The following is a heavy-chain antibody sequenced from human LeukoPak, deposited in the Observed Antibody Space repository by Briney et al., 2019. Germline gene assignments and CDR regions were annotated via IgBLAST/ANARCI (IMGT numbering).Heavy chain of an antibody. CDR3: ARDRDWNSGFDY. J-gene: IGHJ4*02. Sequence: GGSLRLSCAASGFTFRNYAMNWVRQAPGKGLEWVSFISSSSTYIYYADSVKGRFTISRDNAKNSLYLQMNSLRAEDTAVYHCARDRDWNSGFDYWGQGTLVTVSS. CDR2: ISSSSTYI. D-gene: IGHD1-7*01. V-gene: IGHV3-21*01. CDR1: GFTFRNYA.